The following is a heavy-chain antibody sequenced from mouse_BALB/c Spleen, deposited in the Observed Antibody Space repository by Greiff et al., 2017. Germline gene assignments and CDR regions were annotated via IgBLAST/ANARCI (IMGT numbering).Heavy chain of an antibody. V-gene: IGHV5-17*02. CDR2: ISSGSSTI. Sequence: DVQLVESGGGLVQPGGSRKLSCAASGFTFSSFGMHWVRQAPEKGLEWVAYISSGSSTIYYADTVKGRFTISRDNPKNTLFLQMTSLRSEDTAMYYCARAGNYDYAMDYWGQGTSVTVSS. J-gene: IGHJ4*01. CDR3: ARAGNYDYAMDY. CDR1: GFTFSSFG. D-gene: IGHD2-1*01.